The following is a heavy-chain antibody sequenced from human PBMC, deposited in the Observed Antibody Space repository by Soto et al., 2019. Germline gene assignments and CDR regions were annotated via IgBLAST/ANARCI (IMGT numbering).Heavy chain of an antibody. D-gene: IGHD6-6*01. V-gene: IGHV5-51*01. CDR3: ARTRSFTLGFYYDGMDV. J-gene: IGHJ6*02. CDR1: GYSFSSYW. Sequence: SXESLMISCQGSGYSFSSYWIGWVRQMPGKDLEWMGIIYPGDSDTRYSPSFQGQVTISADKSLRTAYLQWTSLKASDTALYYCARTRSFTLGFYYDGMDVWAKGPRSPSP. CDR2: IYPGDSDT.